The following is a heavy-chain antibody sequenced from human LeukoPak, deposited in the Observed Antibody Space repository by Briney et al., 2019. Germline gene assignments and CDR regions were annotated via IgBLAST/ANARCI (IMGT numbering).Heavy chain of an antibody. D-gene: IGHD1-26*01. J-gene: IGHJ4*02. V-gene: IGHV4-34*01. CDR2: INHSGST. CDR3: ARRSGSYYFSKVFDY. Sequence: SETLSLTCAVYGGSFSGYYWSWIRQPPGKGLEWIGKINHSGSTNYNPSLKSRVTISVDTSKNQFSLKLSSVTAADTAVYYCARRSGSYYFSKVFDYWGQGTLVTVSS. CDR1: GGSFSGYY.